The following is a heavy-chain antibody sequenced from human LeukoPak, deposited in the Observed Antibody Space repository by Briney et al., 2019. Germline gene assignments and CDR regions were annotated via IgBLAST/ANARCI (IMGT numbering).Heavy chain of an antibody. Sequence: SETLSLTCTVSGGSISSYYWSLIRQPPGKGLEWIGEINHSGSTNYNPSLKSRVTISVDTSKNQFSLKLSSVTAADTAVYYCARDYDSSGYFDYWGQGTLVTVSS. J-gene: IGHJ4*02. D-gene: IGHD3-22*01. CDR3: ARDYDSSGYFDY. CDR1: GGSISSYY. CDR2: INHSGST. V-gene: IGHV4-34*01.